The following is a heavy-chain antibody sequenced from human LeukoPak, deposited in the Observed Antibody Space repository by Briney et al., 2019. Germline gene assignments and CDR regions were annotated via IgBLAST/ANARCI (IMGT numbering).Heavy chain of an antibody. CDR3: TRYTMTMVRLDYCYYMDV. Sequence: SETLSLTCSVSGGSISSYYWGWIRRPPGKGLEWVGYIYSRGSSNYNPSLKSRLTISVDTSKNQFSLKLSSVTAADTAVYYCTRYTMTMVRLDYCYYMDVWGKGTTVTVSS. J-gene: IGHJ6*03. V-gene: IGHV4-4*09. CDR2: IYSRGSS. D-gene: IGHD4/OR15-4a*01. CDR1: GGSISSYY.